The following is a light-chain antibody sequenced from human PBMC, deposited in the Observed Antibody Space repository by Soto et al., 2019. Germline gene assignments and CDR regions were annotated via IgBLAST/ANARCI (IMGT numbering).Light chain of an antibody. CDR1: SSDVGVYKY. CDR3: NSYAGSNNLGV. V-gene: IGLV2-8*01. J-gene: IGLJ1*01. Sequence: QSALTQPPSASGSPGQSVTISCTVTSSDVGVYKYVSWYQQHPGKAPKLIIYEVNKRPSGVPDRFSGSKSGNTASLTVSGLQAEDEADYYCNSYAGSNNLGVFGTGTKVTVL. CDR2: EVN.